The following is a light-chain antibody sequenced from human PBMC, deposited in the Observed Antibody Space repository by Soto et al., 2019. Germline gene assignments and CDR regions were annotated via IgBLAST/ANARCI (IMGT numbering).Light chain of an antibody. V-gene: IGKV1-5*03. J-gene: IGKJ1*01. CDR3: QQYNNYFT. Sequence: DIRMTRSPSTLSASVGDRVTITCGASQSIQTWLAWYQHKPGKAPKLLIYKATTLETGVPSRFSGSGSETEFTLTISDLQPDDLGTYYCQQYNNYFTVGQGTKVEIK. CDR1: QSIQTW. CDR2: KAT.